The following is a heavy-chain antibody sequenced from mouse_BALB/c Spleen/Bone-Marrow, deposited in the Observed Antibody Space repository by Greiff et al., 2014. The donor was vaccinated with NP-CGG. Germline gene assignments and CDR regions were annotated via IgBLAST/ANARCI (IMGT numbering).Heavy chain of an antibody. Sequence: QVQLKQSGPGLGAPSQSLSISFPVSGVSFTSYGLHWGRPPPGKGLGWLGVIWADGSTNYNSALMSRLSISKDNSKSQVFLKMNSLQTDDTAMYYCARITTATGAMNYWGQGTSVTVSS. CDR2: IWADGST. V-gene: IGHV2-9*02. CDR3: ARITTATGAMNY. CDR1: GVSFTSYG. D-gene: IGHD1-2*01. J-gene: IGHJ4*01.